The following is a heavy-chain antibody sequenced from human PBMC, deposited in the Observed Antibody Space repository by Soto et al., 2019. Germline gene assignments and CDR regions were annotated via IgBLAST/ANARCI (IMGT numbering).Heavy chain of an antibody. V-gene: IGHV1-69*06. CDR2: IIPIFGTA. D-gene: IGHD6-19*01. CDR3: AGEWVGGSGWCSECGGGIDY. Sequence: QVQLVQSGAEVKKPGSSVKVSCKASGGTFSSYAISWVRQAPGQGPEWMGGIIPIFGTANYAKKFQGRVTITGDKSTGTASMELSSLRSEDTAVDYCAGEWVGGSGWCSECGGGIDYWGQGTLVTVSS. J-gene: IGHJ4*02. CDR1: GGTFSSYA.